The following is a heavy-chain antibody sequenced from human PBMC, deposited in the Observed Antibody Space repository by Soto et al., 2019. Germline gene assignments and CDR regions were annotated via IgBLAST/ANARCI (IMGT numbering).Heavy chain of an antibody. J-gene: IGHJ4*02. Sequence: SETLSLTCTVSVDSISSYDCTWIRQPAGKGLEWIGRIYSSGSTNYNPSLKSRVTMSVDTSKNQFSLKLSSVTAADTAVYYCARDPINGSIDYWGQGTLVTVSS. CDR1: VDSISSYD. CDR2: IYSSGST. V-gene: IGHV4-4*07. D-gene: IGHD2-21*01. CDR3: ARDPINGSIDY.